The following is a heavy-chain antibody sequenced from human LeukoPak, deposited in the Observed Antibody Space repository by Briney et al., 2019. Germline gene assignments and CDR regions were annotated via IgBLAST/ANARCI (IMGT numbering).Heavy chain of an antibody. J-gene: IGHJ4*02. CDR2: IHISGST. Sequence: KASQTLSLTCTVSGGSINSGSYCWSWIRQSAGKGLEWIGHIHISGSTNYNPSLKSRVTISVDTSKNQFSLKLSSVTAADTAVYYCARGMEQRLVSLDYWGQGTLVTVSS. CDR3: ARGMEQRLVSLDY. CDR1: GGSINSGSYC. V-gene: IGHV4-61*09. D-gene: IGHD6-19*01.